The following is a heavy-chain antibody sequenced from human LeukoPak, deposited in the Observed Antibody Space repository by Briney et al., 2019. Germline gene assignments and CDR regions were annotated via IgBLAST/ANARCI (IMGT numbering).Heavy chain of an antibody. CDR2: INHSGST. CDR3: ARGRYSSSWYLRHWFDP. D-gene: IGHD6-13*01. J-gene: IGHJ5*02. Sequence: SETLSLTCAVYGGSFTIYSWTWIRQSPGKGLEWIGEINHSGSTNYNPSLKSRVTISVDTSKNQFSLKLSSVTAADTAVYYCARGRYSSSWYLRHWFDPWGQGTLVTVSS. CDR1: GGSFTIYS. V-gene: IGHV4-34*01.